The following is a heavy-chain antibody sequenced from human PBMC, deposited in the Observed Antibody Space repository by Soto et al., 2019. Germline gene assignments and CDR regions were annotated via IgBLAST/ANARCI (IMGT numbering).Heavy chain of an antibody. J-gene: IGHJ4*02. Sequence: EVQLLESGGGLVQPGGSLRLSCAASGFTFSSYAMSWVRQAPGKGLEWVSAISGSGGSTYYADSVKGRFTISRDNSKNTLYLQMNSLRAEDTAVYYCAKRTVPPGYSSSWGFDYWGQGTLVTVSS. V-gene: IGHV3-23*01. CDR3: AKRTVPPGYSSSWGFDY. CDR2: ISGSGGST. CDR1: GFTFSSYA. D-gene: IGHD6-13*01.